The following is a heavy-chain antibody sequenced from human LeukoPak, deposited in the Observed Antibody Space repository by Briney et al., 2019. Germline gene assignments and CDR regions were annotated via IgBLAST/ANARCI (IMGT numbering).Heavy chain of an antibody. CDR1: GFTFSSYA. CDR2: ISGSGGST. Sequence: GGSLRLSCAASGFTFSSYAMSWVRQAPGKGLEWVSAISGSGGSTYYADSVKGRFTISRDNSKNTLYLQMNSLRAEDTAVYYCAKGSRDILTGYGYYYYYYMDVWGKGTTVTVSS. V-gene: IGHV3-23*01. CDR3: AKGSRDILTGYGYYYYYYMDV. D-gene: IGHD3-9*01. J-gene: IGHJ6*03.